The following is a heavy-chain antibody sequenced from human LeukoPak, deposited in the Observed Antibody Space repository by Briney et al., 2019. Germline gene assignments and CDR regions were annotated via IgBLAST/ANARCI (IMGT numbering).Heavy chain of an antibody. CDR3: ASPGHHGSGSYPN. CDR1: GGTFSSYA. D-gene: IGHD3-10*01. J-gene: IGHJ4*02. V-gene: IGHV1-69*05. CDR2: IIPIFGTA. Sequence: SVKVSCKASGGTFSSYAISWVRQAPGQGLEWMGGIIPIFGTANCAQKFQGRVTITTDESTSTANMELSSLRSEDTAVYYCASPGHHGSGSYPNWGQGTLVTVSS.